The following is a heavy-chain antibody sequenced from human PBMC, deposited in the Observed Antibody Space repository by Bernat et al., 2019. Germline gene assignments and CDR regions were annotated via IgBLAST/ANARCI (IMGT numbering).Heavy chain of an antibody. D-gene: IGHD5-24*01. Sequence: QVQLVESGGGVVQPGRSLRLSCAASGFTFSSYGMHWVRQAPGKGLEWVAVISYDGSNNCYAESVKGRFTISRDNSKNTLYLHMNSLRAEDTAVYYCAKGPDGYGTYWGQGTLVTVSS. V-gene: IGHV3-30*18. CDR2: ISYDGSNN. J-gene: IGHJ4*02. CDR1: GFTFSSYG. CDR3: AKGPDGYGTY.